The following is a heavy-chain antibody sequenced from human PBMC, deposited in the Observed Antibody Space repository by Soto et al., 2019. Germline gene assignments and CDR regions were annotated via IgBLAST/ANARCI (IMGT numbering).Heavy chain of an antibody. V-gene: IGHV3-7*01. CDR1: GFTGSGYW. CDR2: VNQDGSEK. Sequence: EVQVVESGGGLVQPGGSLRLSCAFSGFTGSGYWMGWVRQAPGKGLEWVANVNQDGSEKYYVDSVKGRFTISRDNAKNSLYLQMNSLRAEDTAVYYCTRDSFWGQGTLVTVSS. J-gene: IGHJ4*02. CDR3: TRDSF.